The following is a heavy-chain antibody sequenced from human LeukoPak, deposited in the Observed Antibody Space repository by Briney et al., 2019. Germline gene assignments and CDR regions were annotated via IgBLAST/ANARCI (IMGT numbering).Heavy chain of an antibody. CDR3: ARALEIWDAFDI. CDR2: IYYSGST. Sequence: SETLSLTCTVSGGSISSSSYYWGWIRQPPGKGLEWIGSIYYSGSTYYNPSLKSRVTISVDTSKSQFSLKLSSVTAADTAVYYCARALEIWDAFDIWGQGTVVTVSS. CDR1: GGSISSSSYY. V-gene: IGHV4-39*07. J-gene: IGHJ3*02.